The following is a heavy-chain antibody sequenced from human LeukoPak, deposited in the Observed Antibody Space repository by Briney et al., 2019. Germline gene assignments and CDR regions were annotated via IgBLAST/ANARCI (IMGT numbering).Heavy chain of an antibody. J-gene: IGHJ5*02. Sequence: GGSLRLSCAASGFTFSSYAMHWVRQAPGKGLEWVAVISYDGSNKYYADSVKGRFTISRDNSKNTLYLQMNSLRAEDTAVYYCAREGQPYNWFDPWGQGTLVTVSS. V-gene: IGHV3-30*01. CDR3: AREGQPYNWFDP. CDR2: ISYDGSNK. D-gene: IGHD6-13*01. CDR1: GFTFSSYA.